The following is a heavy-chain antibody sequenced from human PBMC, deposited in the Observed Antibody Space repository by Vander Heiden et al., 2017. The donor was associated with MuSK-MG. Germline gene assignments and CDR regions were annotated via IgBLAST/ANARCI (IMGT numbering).Heavy chain of an antibody. CDR2: INPYNADT. D-gene: IGHD6-19*01. Sequence: FTSHGISWVRQAPGQGLEWMGWINPYNADTNYVQKVQGRVTMTTDTSTSTDYMELRSLSSDDTAVYYCARDQSSGWYGTYYFDYWGQGTLVTVSS. CDR1: FTSHG. CDR3: ARDQSSGWYGTYYFDY. V-gene: IGHV1-18*01. J-gene: IGHJ4*02.